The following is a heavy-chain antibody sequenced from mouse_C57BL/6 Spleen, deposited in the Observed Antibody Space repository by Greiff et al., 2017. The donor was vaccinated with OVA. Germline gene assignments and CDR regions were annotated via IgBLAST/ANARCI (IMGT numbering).Heavy chain of an antibody. CDR2: IDPSDSYT. Sequence: QVQLQQPGAELVMPGASVKLSCKASGYTFTSYWMHWVKQRPGQGLEWIGEIDPSDSYTNYNQKFKGKSTLTVDKSSSTAYMQLSSLTSEDSAVYYCARGEYYGSREDWYFGGWGTGTTVTVSS. V-gene: IGHV1-69*01. D-gene: IGHD1-1*01. CDR3: ARGEYYGSREDWYFGG. J-gene: IGHJ1*03. CDR1: GYTFTSYW.